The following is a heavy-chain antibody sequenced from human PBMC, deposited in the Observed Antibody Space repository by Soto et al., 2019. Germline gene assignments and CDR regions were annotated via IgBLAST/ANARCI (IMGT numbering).Heavy chain of an antibody. CDR2: IIPIFGTA. CDR3: ARGRKNDSSGYTPDAFDI. V-gene: IGHV1-69*05. Sequence: SVKVSCKASGGTFSSYAISWVRQAPGQGLEWMGGIIPIFGTANYAQKFQGRVTMTRDTSTSTVYMELSSLRSEDTAVYYCARGRKNDSSGYTPDAFDIWGQGTMVTVSS. D-gene: IGHD3-22*01. CDR1: GGTFSSYA. J-gene: IGHJ3*02.